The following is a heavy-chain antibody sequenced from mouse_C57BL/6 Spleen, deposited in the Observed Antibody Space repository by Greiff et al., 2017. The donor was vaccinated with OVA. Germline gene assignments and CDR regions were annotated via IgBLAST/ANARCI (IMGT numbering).Heavy chain of an antibody. CDR3: VGRAYGYGGAMDY. D-gene: IGHD2-2*01. CDR2: IRSKSNNYAT. CDR1: GFSFNTYA. J-gene: IGHJ4*01. Sequence: EVKLQESGGGLVQPKGSLKLSCAASGFSFNTYAMNWVRQAPGKGLEWVARIRSKSNNYATYYSDSVKDRFTISRDDSESMLYLQMNNLKTEDTAMYYCVGRAYGYGGAMDYWGQGTSVTVSS. V-gene: IGHV10-1*01.